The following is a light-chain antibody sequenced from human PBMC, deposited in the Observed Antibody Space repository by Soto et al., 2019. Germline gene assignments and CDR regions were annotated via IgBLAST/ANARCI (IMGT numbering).Light chain of an antibody. J-gene: IGKJ4*01. CDR1: QSVSSN. Sequence: EIVMTQSPATLSVSPGERAALSCRASQSVSSNLAWYQQKPGQAPRLLIYGASTRATGIPARFSGSGSGTELTLAISSMQSEDFAVYYCQQYNNWPLTFGGGTKVDIK. V-gene: IGKV3-15*01. CDR3: QQYNNWPLT. CDR2: GAS.